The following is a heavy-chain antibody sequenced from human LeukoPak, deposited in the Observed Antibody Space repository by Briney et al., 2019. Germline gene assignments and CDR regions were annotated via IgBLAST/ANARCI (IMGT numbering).Heavy chain of an antibody. CDR1: GGSFSGYY. Sequence: SETLSLTCAVYGGSFSGYYWSWIRQPPGKGLEWIGEINHSGSTNYNPSLKSRVTISVDTSKNQFSLKLSSVTAADTAVYYCARRSSGWYLRRNVYYFDYWGQGTLVTVSS. V-gene: IGHV4-34*01. CDR2: INHSGST. CDR3: ARRSSGWYLRRNVYYFDY. J-gene: IGHJ4*02. D-gene: IGHD6-19*01.